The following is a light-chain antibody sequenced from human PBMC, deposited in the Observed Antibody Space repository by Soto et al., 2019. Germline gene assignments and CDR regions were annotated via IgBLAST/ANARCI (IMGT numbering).Light chain of an antibody. V-gene: IGLV1-44*01. Sequence: LTQPPSASGTPGQRVTISCSGSSSNIGSNTVNWYQQLPGTAPKLLMYRNNQRPSGVPGRFSGCKSGTSASLSIGGRQSEDEADYYCTAWDDSLNGYVLGTGTKVTVL. CDR1: SSNIGSNT. J-gene: IGLJ1*01. CDR2: RNN. CDR3: TAWDDSLNGYV.